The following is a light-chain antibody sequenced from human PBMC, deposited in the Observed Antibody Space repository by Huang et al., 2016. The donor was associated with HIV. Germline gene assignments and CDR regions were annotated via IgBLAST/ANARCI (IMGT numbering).Light chain of an antibody. CDR2: AAS. Sequence: DIQMTQSPSSLSASVGDRVTITCRASQGISTSLAWYQQKPGKAPKLLLYAASRLESGVPSRFSGSGSGTDYTLTITSLQPEDFATYYCQQYYGTPYTFGQGTKLEIK. V-gene: IGKV1-NL1*01. CDR3: QQYYGTPYT. CDR1: QGISTS. J-gene: IGKJ2*01.